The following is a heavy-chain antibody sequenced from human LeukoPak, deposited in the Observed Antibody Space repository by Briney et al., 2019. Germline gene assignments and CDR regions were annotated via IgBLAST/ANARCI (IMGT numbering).Heavy chain of an antibody. CDR3: AKDYYGSGSYRTPDAYFDY. CDR2: ISGSGGST. J-gene: IGHJ4*02. CDR1: GFTFSSYA. V-gene: IGHV3-23*01. Sequence: QPGGSLRLSCAASGFTFSSYAMSWVRQAPGKGLEWVSAISGSGGSTYYADSVKGRFTISRDNSKNTLYLQMNSLRAEDTAVYYCAKDYYGSGSYRTPDAYFDYWGQGTLVTVYS. D-gene: IGHD3-10*01.